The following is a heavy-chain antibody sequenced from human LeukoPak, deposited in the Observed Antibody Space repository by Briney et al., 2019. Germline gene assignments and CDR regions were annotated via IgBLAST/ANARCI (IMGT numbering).Heavy chain of an antibody. D-gene: IGHD6-6*01. CDR2: IYTSGST. V-gene: IGHV4-4*07. CDR3: ARDGAARLDWFDP. J-gene: IGHJ5*02. CDR1: GGSISIYY. Sequence: PSETLSLTCTVSGGSISIYYWSWVRQPAGKGLEWIGRIYTSGSTNYNPSLKSRVTMSVDTSKNQFSLKLSSVTAADTAVYYCARDGAARLDWFDPWGQGTLVTVSS.